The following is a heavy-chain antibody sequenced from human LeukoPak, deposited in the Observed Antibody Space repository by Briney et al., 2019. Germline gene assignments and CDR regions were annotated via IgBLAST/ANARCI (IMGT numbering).Heavy chain of an antibody. V-gene: IGHV4-59*01. CDR3: ARGSKAAPGTFDY. Sequence: TSETLSLTCTVSGGSISSYYWSWIRQPPGKGLEWIGYIYYTGSTDYNPSLKSRVAISVDTSKNQFSLKLSSVTAADTAVYYCARGSKAAPGTFDYWGQGTLVTVSS. J-gene: IGHJ4*02. D-gene: IGHD6-13*01. CDR1: GGSISSYY. CDR2: IYYTGST.